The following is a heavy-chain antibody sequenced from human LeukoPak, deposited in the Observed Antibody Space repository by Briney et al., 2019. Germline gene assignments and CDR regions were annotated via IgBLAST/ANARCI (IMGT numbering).Heavy chain of an antibody. CDR1: GYTLSEFS. CDR3: ATGGGYDSGFDY. D-gene: IGHD5-12*01. J-gene: IGHJ4*02. V-gene: IGHV1-24*01. Sequence: GASVKVSCKVSGYTLSEFSMHWVRQAPGKGLEWMGGFDPEDGETIYAQKFQGRVTMTEDTSTDTAYMELSSLRSEDTAVYYCATGGGYDSGFDYWGQGTLVTVSS. CDR2: FDPEDGET.